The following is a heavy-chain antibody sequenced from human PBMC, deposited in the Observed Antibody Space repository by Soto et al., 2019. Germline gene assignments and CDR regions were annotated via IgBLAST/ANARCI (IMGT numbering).Heavy chain of an antibody. Sequence: QVQLVQSGAEVKKPGASVKVSCKASGSTFTSYGISWVRQAPGQGLAWMGWISAYTVNTNYAQKLQGRVTMTTDTTTSKADMELRSLRSDNTDVYYCARVQCSGGSCYPKLLYYYYYGMDVWGQGTTVTVSS. V-gene: IGHV1-18*01. J-gene: IGHJ6*01. CDR2: ISAYTVNT. CDR3: ARVQCSGGSCYPKLLYYYYYGMDV. CDR1: GSTFTSYG. D-gene: IGHD2-15*01.